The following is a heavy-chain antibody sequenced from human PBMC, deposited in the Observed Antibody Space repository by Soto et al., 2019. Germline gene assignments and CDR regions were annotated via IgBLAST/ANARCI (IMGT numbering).Heavy chain of an antibody. V-gene: IGHV1-18*01. Sequence: QVQLVQSGAEVKKPGASVKVSCKASGYTFTSYGISWVRQAPGQGLEWMGWISAYNGNTNYAQKLQGRVTMTTDTSTSTADMELRSRRSDDTAVYYCARGRAMANYYYYGMDVWGQGTTVTVSS. CDR3: ARGRAMANYYYYGMDV. D-gene: IGHD5-18*01. CDR2: ISAYNGNT. CDR1: GYTFTSYG. J-gene: IGHJ6*02.